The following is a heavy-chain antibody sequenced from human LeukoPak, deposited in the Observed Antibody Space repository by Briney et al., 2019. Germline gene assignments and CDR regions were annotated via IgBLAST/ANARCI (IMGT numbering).Heavy chain of an antibody. V-gene: IGHV3-7*05. Sequence: PGGSLRLSCAASGFTFSTYWMTWVRRAPGKGLEWVANIKQEGSEKYYVDSVKGRFTISRDNAKTSLYLQVNSLRAEDTAVYYCARGSGQLAYRGYSFDFWGQGALVSVPS. D-gene: IGHD6-6*01. CDR2: IKQEGSEK. CDR3: ARGSGQLAYRGYSFDF. CDR1: GFTFSTYW. J-gene: IGHJ4*02.